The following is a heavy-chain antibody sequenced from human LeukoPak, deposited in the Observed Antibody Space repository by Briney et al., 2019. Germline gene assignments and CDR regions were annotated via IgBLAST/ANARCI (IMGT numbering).Heavy chain of an antibody. J-gene: IGHJ3*02. CDR1: GFTFNTYA. CDR2: ISPAGGRT. CDR3: ARDEPVEMAIKDAFDI. Sequence: GGSLRLSCVGSGFTFNTYAVSWVRPAPGKGLEWVSAISPAGGRTYYAESVKGRFTISRDNAKNSLYLQMNSLRAEDTAVYYCARDEPVEMAIKDAFDIWGQGTMVTVSS. V-gene: IGHV3-23*01.